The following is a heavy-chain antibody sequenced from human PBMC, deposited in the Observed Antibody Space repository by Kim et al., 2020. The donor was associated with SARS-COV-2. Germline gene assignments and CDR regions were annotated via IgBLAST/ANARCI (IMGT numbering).Heavy chain of an antibody. V-gene: IGHV4-39*07. J-gene: IGHJ2*01. D-gene: IGHD3-9*01. CDR2: IYYSGST. Sequence: SETLSLTCTVSGGSISSSSYYWGWIRQPPGKGLEWIGSIYYSGSTYYNPSLKSRVTISVDTSKNQFSLKLSSVTAADTAVYYCARDWNYDILTGYYNDRGYFDLWGRGTLVTVSS. CDR3: ARDWNYDILTGYYNDRGYFDL. CDR1: GGSISSSSYY.